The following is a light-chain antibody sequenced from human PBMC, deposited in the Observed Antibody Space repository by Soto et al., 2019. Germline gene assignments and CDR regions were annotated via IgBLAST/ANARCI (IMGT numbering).Light chain of an antibody. CDR2: GAS. Sequence: EIEVTQSPGTLSLSPGERATLSCRASQSVSSSYLAWYQQKPGQAPRLLIYGASSRATGIPDRFSGSGSGTDFTLTISRLEPEDFAVYYCQQYGSSPYTFGQGTKLEIK. CDR3: QQYGSSPYT. V-gene: IGKV3-20*01. CDR1: QSVSSSY. J-gene: IGKJ2*01.